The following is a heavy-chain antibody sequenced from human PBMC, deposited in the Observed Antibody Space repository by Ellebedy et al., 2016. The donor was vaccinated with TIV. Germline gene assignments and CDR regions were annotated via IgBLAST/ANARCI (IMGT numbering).Heavy chain of an antibody. J-gene: IGHJ4*02. CDR3: ASSVHYYDSSGYLN. CDR1: GFSFSSYS. Sequence: GESLKISCVASGFSFSSYSMNWVRQAPEKGLQWVSYISSGSSTIYYADSVKGRFTISRDNAKSSLYLQMNSLRAEDTAVYYCASSVHYYDSSGYLNWGQGTLVIVSS. CDR2: ISSGSSTI. D-gene: IGHD3-22*01. V-gene: IGHV3-48*01.